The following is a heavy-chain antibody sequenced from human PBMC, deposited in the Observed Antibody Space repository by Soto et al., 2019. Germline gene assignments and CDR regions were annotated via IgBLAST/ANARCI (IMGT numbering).Heavy chain of an antibody. Sequence: VVSLRLSCAASGGTFSSYSMNWVRQAPGKGLEWASYISSSSTIYYADSVKGRFTISRDNAKNSLYLQMNSLRSDDTAVYYCARDLPILATEGYFAYWGQGTLVTVSS. CDR2: ISSSSTI. CDR3: ARDLPILATEGYFAY. D-gene: IGHD1-26*01. CDR1: GGTFSSYS. V-gene: IGHV3-48*01. J-gene: IGHJ4*02.